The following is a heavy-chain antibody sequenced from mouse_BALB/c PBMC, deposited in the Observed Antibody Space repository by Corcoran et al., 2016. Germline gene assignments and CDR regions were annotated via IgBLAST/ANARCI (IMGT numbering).Heavy chain of an antibody. CDR2: INPYYGST. Sequence: EIQLQQTGPELVKPGASVKISCKASGYSFTDYIMLWVKQSHGKSLEWIGNINPYYGSTSYNLKFKGKATLTVDKSSSTAYMQLNSLTSEDSAVYYCARWDGNYNYYAMDYWGQGTSVTVSS. J-gene: IGHJ4*01. V-gene: IGHV1-39*01. CDR1: GYSFTDYI. CDR3: ARWDGNYNYYAMDY. D-gene: IGHD2-1*01.